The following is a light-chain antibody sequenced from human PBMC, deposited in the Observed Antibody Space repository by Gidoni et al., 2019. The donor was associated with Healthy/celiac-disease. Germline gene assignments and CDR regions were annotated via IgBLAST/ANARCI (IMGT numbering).Light chain of an antibody. J-gene: IGKJ4*01. V-gene: IGKV1-12*01. CDR1: QVINIW. CDR2: AAS. Sequence: DIQMTQSPSSVSASVGDRVTITCRASQVINIWLAWYQQKPVKAPKVHIYAASTLQSGVPSRFRGSGSGTDFTLPISSLQPEDCATYCCQQANSFPLTFGGGTKVEIK. CDR3: QQANSFPLT.